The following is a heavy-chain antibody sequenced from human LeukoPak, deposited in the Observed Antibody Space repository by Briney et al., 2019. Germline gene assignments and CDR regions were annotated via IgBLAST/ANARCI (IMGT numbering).Heavy chain of an antibody. CDR3: AKYGDYALDGMDV. V-gene: IGHV5-51*01. CDR1: GYSFSSYW. J-gene: IGHJ6*02. Sequence: GESLQISCQSSGYSFSSYWIGWVRQRPGKGLEWMGIVYPGDSDTRDSPSFQGQVTISADKSIRTAYLQWSSLKASDTAMYYCAKYGDYALDGMDVWGQGTTVTVSS. CDR2: VYPGDSDT. D-gene: IGHD4-17*01.